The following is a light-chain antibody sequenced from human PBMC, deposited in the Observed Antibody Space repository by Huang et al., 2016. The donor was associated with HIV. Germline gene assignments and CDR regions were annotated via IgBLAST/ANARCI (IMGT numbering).Light chain of an antibody. V-gene: IGKV3-20*01. Sequence: EIVLTQSPGSLSLSPGDKVTVSCRASHSVDSGYLAWYQHKPGQSPRLLVYGTSMRASGVPSRVTGSGSGRDFTLTINRLEAEDFVVYYCQQYASSMATFGQGTKVDI. CDR3: QQYASSMAT. CDR2: GTS. CDR1: HSVDSGY. J-gene: IGKJ1*01.